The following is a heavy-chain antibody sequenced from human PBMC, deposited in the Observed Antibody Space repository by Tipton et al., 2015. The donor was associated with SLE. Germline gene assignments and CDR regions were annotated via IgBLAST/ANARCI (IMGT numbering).Heavy chain of an antibody. CDR2: IYYTGTT. Sequence: TLSLTCTVSGDSTSPYYWNWIRQSPGKGLEWLGNIYYTGTTNYNPSLKTRLSLSLDTSKNQLSLKLSSVTAADTAVFYCARHVSSSGLLTYFDHWGQGSLVTVSS. J-gene: IGHJ4*02. V-gene: IGHV4-59*01. D-gene: IGHD2/OR15-2a*01. CDR3: ARHVSSSGLLTYFDH. CDR1: GDSTSPYY.